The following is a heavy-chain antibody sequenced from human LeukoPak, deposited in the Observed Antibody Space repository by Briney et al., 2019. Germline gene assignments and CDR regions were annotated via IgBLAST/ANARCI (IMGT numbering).Heavy chain of an antibody. Sequence: PSETLSLTCAVYGGSFSGYYCNWIRQPPGKGLEWIGEINQSGSTNYNPSLKSRVTISVDTSKNQSSLKLNSVTAADTAVYYCARVRDIVVGNWFDPWGQGTLVTVSS. CDR1: GGSFSGYY. J-gene: IGHJ5*02. D-gene: IGHD2-2*01. CDR3: ARVRDIVVGNWFDP. V-gene: IGHV4-34*01. CDR2: INQSGST.